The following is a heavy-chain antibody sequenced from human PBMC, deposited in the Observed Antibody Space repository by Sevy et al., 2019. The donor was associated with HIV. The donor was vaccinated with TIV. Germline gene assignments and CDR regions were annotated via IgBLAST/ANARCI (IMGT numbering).Heavy chain of an antibody. CDR3: ARGPRWYYFDY. V-gene: IGHV3-48*04. J-gene: IGHJ4*02. Sequence: GGSLRLSCAASGFTFSSYSMNWVRQAPGKGLEWVSYISSSRYTIYYGDSVTGRFTISRDNVKKSLYLQMNSLRAEDTAVYYCARGPRWYYFDYWGQGTLVTVSS. CDR1: GFTFSSYS. D-gene: IGHD2-15*01. CDR2: ISSSRYTI.